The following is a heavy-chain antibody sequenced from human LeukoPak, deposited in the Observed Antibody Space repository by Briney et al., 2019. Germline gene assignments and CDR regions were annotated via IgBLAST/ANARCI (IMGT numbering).Heavy chain of an antibody. Sequence: SQTLSLTCAIFGDSVSSTMTAWNWIRQSPSRGHEWLGRTHYSARWSNDYAVSVESRITVNPDTTKNQFSLQLKSVTPEDTAVYYCARGYMRSGFDYWGQGILVTVSS. CDR2: THYSARWSN. J-gene: IGHJ4*02. V-gene: IGHV6-1*01. D-gene: IGHD1-1*01. CDR1: GDSVSSTMTA. CDR3: ARGYMRSGFDY.